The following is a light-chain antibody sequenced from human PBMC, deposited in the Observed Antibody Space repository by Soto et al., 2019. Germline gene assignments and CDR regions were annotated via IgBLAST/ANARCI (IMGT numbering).Light chain of an antibody. CDR1: SSDVGSYDY. J-gene: IGLJ1*01. Sequence: QSVLTQPASVSGSPGQSITFSCTGTSSDVGSYDYVSWHQQHPGKDPKLIIYDVNNRPSGVPSRFSGSKSGNTASLIISGLQTEDEADYYCCAYSTSGTHVFGTGTKLTVL. CDR2: DVN. V-gene: IGLV2-14*03. CDR3: CAYSTSGTHV.